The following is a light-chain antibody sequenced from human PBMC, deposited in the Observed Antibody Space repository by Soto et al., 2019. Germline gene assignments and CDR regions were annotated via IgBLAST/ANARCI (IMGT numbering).Light chain of an antibody. CDR3: GSYTSSSTTV. CDR2: DVS. CDR1: SSDVGGYNY. J-gene: IGLJ1*01. Sequence: QSALTQPASVSGSPGQSITISCTGTSSDVGGYNYVSWYQQHPGKAPKLMIYDVSNRPSGVSNRFSGSKSGNTASLTISGLQAEEEADYYCGSYTSSSTTVFGTGTKLTVL. V-gene: IGLV2-14*01.